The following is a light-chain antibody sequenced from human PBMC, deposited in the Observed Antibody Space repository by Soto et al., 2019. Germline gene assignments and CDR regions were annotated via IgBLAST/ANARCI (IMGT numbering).Light chain of an antibody. CDR2: EVT. J-gene: IGLJ1*01. CDR1: SSDVGNYDL. CDR3: SYYASATTYV. V-gene: IGLV2-14*02. Sequence: QSVLTQPASVSASPGQSITISCTGISSDVGNYDLVSWYQQHPDKAPQPMIYEVTKRPSGVSNRFSGSKSGNTASLTISGLQTQDEADYYCSYYASATTYVFGTGTKVTV.